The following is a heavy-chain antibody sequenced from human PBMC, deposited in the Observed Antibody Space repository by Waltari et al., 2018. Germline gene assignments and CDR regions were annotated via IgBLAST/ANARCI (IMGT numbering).Heavy chain of an antibody. D-gene: IGHD2-15*01. CDR3: AKVVVSDSPDYCDY. J-gene: IGHJ4*02. V-gene: IGHV3-23*01. Sequence: EVQLLESGGGLVQHGGSLRLSCEASGFTFSSYAMSWVRQAPGKGLEWVSTINGNGGSTHYADSVKGRFTISRDNSKSTLYVQMNSLRAEDTAVYYCAKVVVSDSPDYCDYWGQGVLVAVSP. CDR2: INGNGGST. CDR1: GFTFSSYA.